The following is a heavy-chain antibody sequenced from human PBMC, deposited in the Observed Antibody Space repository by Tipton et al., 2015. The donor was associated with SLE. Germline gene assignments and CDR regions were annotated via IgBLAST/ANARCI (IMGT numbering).Heavy chain of an antibody. J-gene: IGHJ4*02. Sequence: LRLSCTVSGGSISGDYWSWIRQPAGRGPEWIGHIDSSGNTDYSPSLKSRVTMSLDPSKKQFSLNLRSVTAADTAVYYCAGDPDPYFEFWGQGVLVTVSS. CDR2: IDSSGNT. V-gene: IGHV4-4*07. CDR1: GGSISGDY. CDR3: AGDPDPYFEF.